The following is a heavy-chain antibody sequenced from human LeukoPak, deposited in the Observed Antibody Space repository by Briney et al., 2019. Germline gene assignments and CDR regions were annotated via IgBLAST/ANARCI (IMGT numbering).Heavy chain of an antibody. V-gene: IGHV1-69*05. Sequence: SVKVSCKASGGTFSSYAISRVRQAPGQGLEWMGRIIPIFGTANYAQKFQGRVTITTDESTSTAYMELSSLRSEDTAVYYCARDRRGDTMVRGVISAYNWFDPWGQGTLVTVSS. J-gene: IGHJ5*02. CDR2: IIPIFGTA. CDR3: ARDRRGDTMVRGVISAYNWFDP. CDR1: GGTFSSYA. D-gene: IGHD3-10*01.